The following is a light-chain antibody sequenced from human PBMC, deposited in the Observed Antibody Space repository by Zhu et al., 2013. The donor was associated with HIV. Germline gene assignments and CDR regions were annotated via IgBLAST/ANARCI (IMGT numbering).Light chain of an antibody. CDR1: QSVVNNY. V-gene: IGKV3D-20*02. J-gene: IGKJ3*01. Sequence: EIVLTQSPGTLSVSPGERATLSCRASQSVVNNYLAWYQQKPGQAPRLLIYSASRRVTGVPDRFSGSGSGTDFTLTISSLEPEDFAVLFCQQRGNWPRVTFGPGTKVDIK. CDR3: QQRGNWPRVT. CDR2: SAS.